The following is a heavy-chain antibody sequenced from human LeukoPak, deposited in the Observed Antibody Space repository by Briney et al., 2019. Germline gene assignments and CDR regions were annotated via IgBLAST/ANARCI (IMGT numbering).Heavy chain of an antibody. V-gene: IGHV3-7*01. J-gene: IGHJ4*02. Sequence: GGSLRLSCAASGFTFGIFWMSWVRQAPGRGLQWVASMKGDGSLIYYVDSVEGRFTISRDNARNSLYLQMNSLRAEDTAVYYCARLLGGATTYDYWGQGTLVTVSS. CDR3: ARLLGGATTYDY. CDR2: MKGDGSLI. D-gene: IGHD1/OR15-1a*01. CDR1: GFTFGIFW.